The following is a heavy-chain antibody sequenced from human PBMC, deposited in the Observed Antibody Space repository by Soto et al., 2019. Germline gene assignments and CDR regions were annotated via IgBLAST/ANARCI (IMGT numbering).Heavy chain of an antibody. V-gene: IGHV4-39*01. Sequence: LSLTCSASGGSFSSSSYYWDWIRHPPGKGLEWIGSLHYGGSTYYNPSLKSRATISVDSSRNQFSLRLTSVTATDTALYYCSGDLSGGRANWTVDTGKAIYYSLDVGGQRTPV. CDR2: LHYGGST. CDR1: GGSFSSSSYY. CDR3: SGDLSGGRANWTVDTGKAIYYSLDV. J-gene: IGHJ6*02. D-gene: IGHD5-18*01.